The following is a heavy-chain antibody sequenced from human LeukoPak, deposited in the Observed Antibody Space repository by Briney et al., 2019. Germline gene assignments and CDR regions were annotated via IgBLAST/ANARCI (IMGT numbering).Heavy chain of an antibody. CDR2: IYYSGST. J-gene: IGHJ5*02. D-gene: IGHD6-6*01. CDR3: ARDGIAARTNWFDP. Sequence: PSETLSLTCTVSGGSISSSSYYWGWIRQPPGKGLEWIGSIYYSGSTYYNPSLKSRVTISVDTSKNQFSLKLSSVTAADTAVYYCARDGIAARTNWFDPWGQGTLVTVSS. V-gene: IGHV4-39*02. CDR1: GGSISSSSYY.